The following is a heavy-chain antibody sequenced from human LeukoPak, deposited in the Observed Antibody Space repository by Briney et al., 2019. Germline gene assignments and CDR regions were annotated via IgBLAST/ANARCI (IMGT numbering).Heavy chain of an antibody. CDR3: ARVGYFYGSGSQTGGYLDY. CDR2: INPNGGGR. Sequence: ASVKVSCKASGYTFTGYYMHWVRQAPGQGLEWMGWINPNGGGREYAQKFQGRVNMTRDTAISTAYMELSSLTFDDTAIYYCARVGYFYGSGSQTGGYLDYWGQGTLVTVSS. J-gene: IGHJ4*02. CDR1: GYTFTGYY. D-gene: IGHD3-10*01. V-gene: IGHV1-2*02.